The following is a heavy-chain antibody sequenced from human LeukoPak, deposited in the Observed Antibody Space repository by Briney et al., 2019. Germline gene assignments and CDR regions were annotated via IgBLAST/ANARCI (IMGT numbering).Heavy chain of an antibody. CDR1: GFTFSSYE. D-gene: IGHD6-6*01. J-gene: IGHJ6*03. CDR2: ISSSGSTI. V-gene: IGHV3-48*03. Sequence: PGGSLRLSCAASGFTFSSYEMNWVRQAPGKGLEWVSYISSSGSTIYYADSVKGRFTISRDNAKNSLYLQMNGLRAEDTAVYYCARLDYYYYYMDVWGKGTTVTVSS. CDR3: ARLDYYYYYMDV.